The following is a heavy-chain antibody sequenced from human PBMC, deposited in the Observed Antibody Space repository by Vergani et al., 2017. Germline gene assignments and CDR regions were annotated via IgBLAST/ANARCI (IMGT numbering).Heavy chain of an antibody. CDR3: AKDHDGYNSN. CDR2: IKSKTDGGTT. J-gene: IGHJ4*02. CDR1: GFTFSNAW. V-gene: IGHV3-15*01. Sequence: EVQLVESGGGLVKPGGSLRLSCAASGFTFSNAWMSWVRQAPGKGLEWVGRIKSKTDGGTTDYAAPVKGRFTISRDNSKNTLYLQMNSLRAEDTAVYYCAKDHDGYNSNWGQGTLVTVSS. D-gene: IGHD5-24*01.